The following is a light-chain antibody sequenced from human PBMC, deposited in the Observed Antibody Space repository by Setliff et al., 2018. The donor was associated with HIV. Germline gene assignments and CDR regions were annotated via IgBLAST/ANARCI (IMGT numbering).Light chain of an antibody. V-gene: IGKV3-20*01. CDR3: QQFGISVWT. CDR2: GAS. Sequence: EIVLTQSPDTLSLSPGERATLSCRTSQSVKTNYLAWYQQKPGQAPRLLIYGASIRATGTPDRFSGSGSGTDFTLTISRLEPEDFAVYYCQQFGISVWTFGRGTKVDIK. CDR1: QSVKTNY. J-gene: IGKJ1*01.